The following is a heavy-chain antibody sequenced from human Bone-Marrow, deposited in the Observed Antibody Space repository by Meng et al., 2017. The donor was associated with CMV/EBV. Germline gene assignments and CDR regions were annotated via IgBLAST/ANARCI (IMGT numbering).Heavy chain of an antibody. CDR2: IYYSGST. CDR3: ARDLGSAWSSSGSSINWFDP. Sequence: SETLSLTCTVSGGSISSGDYYWSWIRQPPGKGLEWIGYIYYSGSTYYNPSLKSRVTISVDTSKNQFSLKLSSVTAADTAVYYCARDLGSAWSSSGSSINWFDPWGQGTLVTVSS. J-gene: IGHJ5*02. D-gene: IGHD3-10*01. CDR1: GGSISSGDYY. V-gene: IGHV4-30-4*08.